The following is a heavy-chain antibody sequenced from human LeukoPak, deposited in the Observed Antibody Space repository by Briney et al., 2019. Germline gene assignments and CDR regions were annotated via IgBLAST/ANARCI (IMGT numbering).Heavy chain of an antibody. J-gene: IGHJ5*02. Sequence: SETLSLTCTVSGGSISSGSYYWSWIRQPAGKGLEWIGRIYTSGSTNYNPSLKSRVTISVDTSKNQFSLKLSSVTAADTAMYYCARAGYCSSTSCFPNWFDPWGQGTLVTVSS. CDR1: GGSISSGSYY. CDR2: IYTSGST. V-gene: IGHV4-61*02. CDR3: ARAGYCSSTSCFPNWFDP. D-gene: IGHD2-2*01.